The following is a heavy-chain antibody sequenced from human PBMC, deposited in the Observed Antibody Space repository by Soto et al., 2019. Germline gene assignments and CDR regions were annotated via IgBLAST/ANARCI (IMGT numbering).Heavy chain of an antibody. Sequence: ASVKVSCKASGYTFTSYAIHWVRQAPGQRLEWMGWINAGNGNTKYSQKFQGRVTITRDTSASTAYMELSSLRSEDTAVYYCARSIVVVTALDYWGQGTLVTVSS. CDR3: ARSIVVVTALDY. D-gene: IGHD2-21*02. CDR1: GYTFTSYA. CDR2: INAGNGNT. V-gene: IGHV1-3*01. J-gene: IGHJ4*02.